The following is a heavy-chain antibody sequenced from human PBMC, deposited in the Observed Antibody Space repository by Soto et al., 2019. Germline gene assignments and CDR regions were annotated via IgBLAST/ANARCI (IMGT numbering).Heavy chain of an antibody. CDR2: ISYDGSNK. V-gene: IGHV3-30-3*01. CDR3: AKDNYYYYGMDV. J-gene: IGHJ6*02. Sequence: QVQLVESGGGVVQPGRSLRLSCAASGFTFSSYAMHWVRQAPGKGLEWVAVISYDGSNKYYADSVKGRFTISRDNSKNTLYLQMNSLRAEDTALYYCAKDNYYYYGMDVWGQGTTVTVSS. CDR1: GFTFSSYA.